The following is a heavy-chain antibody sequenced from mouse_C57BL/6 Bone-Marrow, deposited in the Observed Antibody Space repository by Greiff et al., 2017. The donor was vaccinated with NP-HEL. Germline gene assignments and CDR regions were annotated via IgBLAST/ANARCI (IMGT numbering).Heavy chain of an antibody. J-gene: IGHJ4*01. CDR2: ISYDGSN. CDR1: GYSITSGYY. CDR3: ARGGLRHYYAMDY. Sequence: EVHLVESGPGLVKPSQSLSLTCSVTGYSITSGYYWNWIRQFPGNKLEWMGYISYDGSNNYNPSLKNRISITRDTSKNQFFLKLNSVTTEDTATYYCARGGLRHYYAMDYWGQGTSVTVSS. V-gene: IGHV3-6*01. D-gene: IGHD2-4*01.